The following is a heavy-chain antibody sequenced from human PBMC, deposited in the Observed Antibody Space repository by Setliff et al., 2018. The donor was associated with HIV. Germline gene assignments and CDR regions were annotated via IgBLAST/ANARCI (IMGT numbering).Heavy chain of an antibody. J-gene: IGHJ3*02. V-gene: IGHV3-11*04. CDR3: ARHWGNSFDI. D-gene: IGHD7-27*01. Sequence: GGSLRLSCAASGFGFSGYFMSWIRQTPRKGLEWISYIGYSGTPIYYADSVKGRFTISRDNAENPLYLEMNNLRGEDTAVYYCARHWGNSFDIWGQGTLVTVSS. CDR1: GFGFSGYF. CDR2: IGYSGTPI.